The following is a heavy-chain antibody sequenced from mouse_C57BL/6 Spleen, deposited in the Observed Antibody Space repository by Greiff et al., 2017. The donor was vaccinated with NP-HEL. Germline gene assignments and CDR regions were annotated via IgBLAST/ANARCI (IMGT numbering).Heavy chain of an antibody. CDR3: ARQEEGRGFAY. CDR1: GFSLTSYG. CDR2: IWSDGST. J-gene: IGHJ3*01. V-gene: IGHV2-6-1*01. Sequence: VMLVESGPGLVAPSQSLSITCTVSGFSLTSYGVHWVRQPPGQGLEWLVVIWSDGSTTYYSALKSGLSIRKDNSKSQVFLKMNSLQTDDTAMYYCARQEEGRGFAYWGQGTLVTVSA. D-gene: IGHD3-3*01.